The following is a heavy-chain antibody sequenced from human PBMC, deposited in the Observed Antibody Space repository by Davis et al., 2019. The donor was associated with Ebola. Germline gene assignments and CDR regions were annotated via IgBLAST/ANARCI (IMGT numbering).Heavy chain of an antibody. V-gene: IGHV3-23*01. CDR1: GFTFNNYA. CDR3: GPKCNNATCGTFGMDV. J-gene: IGHJ6*04. Sequence: PGGSLRLSCATSGFTFNNYAMNWVRQAPGKGLEWVSTIGSSGASTYYADSVKGRFTISRDNSENTLYLQMNSLRAEDTAVYYCGPKCNNATCGTFGMDVWGKGTTVTVSS. D-gene: IGHD2-8*01. CDR2: IGSSGAST.